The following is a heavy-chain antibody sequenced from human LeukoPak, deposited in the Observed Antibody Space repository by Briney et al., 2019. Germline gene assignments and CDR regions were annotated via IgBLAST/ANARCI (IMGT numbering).Heavy chain of an antibody. CDR2: IKQDGSEK. CDR1: GFTFSSYW. CDR3: ARARYSSGWYGRGYYFDY. V-gene: IGHV3-7*01. D-gene: IGHD6-19*01. J-gene: IGHJ4*02. Sequence: GGSLRLSCAASGFTFSSYWMSWVRQAPGKGLEWVANIKQDGSEKYYVDSVKGRFTISRDNAKNSLYLQTNSLRAEDTAVYYCARARYSSGWYGRGYYFDYWGQGTLVTVSS.